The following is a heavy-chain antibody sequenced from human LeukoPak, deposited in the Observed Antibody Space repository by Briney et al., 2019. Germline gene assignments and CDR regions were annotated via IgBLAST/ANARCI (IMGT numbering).Heavy chain of an antibody. CDR2: MNPNSGNT. D-gene: IGHD3-22*01. CDR3: AREAKDYYDSSGYPGAFDI. Sequence: ASVKVSCKASGYTFTSYDINWVRQATGQGLEWMGWMNPNSGNTGYAQKFQGRVTMTRDTSTSTVYMELSSLRSEDTAVYYCAREAKDYYDSSGYPGAFDIWGQGTMVTVSS. CDR1: GYTFTSYD. V-gene: IGHV1-8*01. J-gene: IGHJ3*02.